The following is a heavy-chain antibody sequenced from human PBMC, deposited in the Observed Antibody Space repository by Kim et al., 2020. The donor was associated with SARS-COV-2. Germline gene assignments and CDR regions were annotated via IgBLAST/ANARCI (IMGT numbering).Heavy chain of an antibody. CDR3: AKLTVRGVPAPYYYYGMDV. D-gene: IGHD3-10*01. CDR1: GFTFSSYA. J-gene: IGHJ6*02. CDR2: ISGSGGST. V-gene: IGHV3-23*01. Sequence: GGSLRLSCAASGFTFSSYAMSWVRQAPGKGLEWVSAISGSGGSTYYADSVKGRFTISRDNSKNTLYLQMNSLRAEDTAVYYCAKLTVRGVPAPYYYYGMDVWGQGTTVTVSS.